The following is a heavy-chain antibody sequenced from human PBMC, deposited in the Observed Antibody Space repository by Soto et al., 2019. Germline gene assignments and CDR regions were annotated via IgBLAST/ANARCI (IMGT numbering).Heavy chain of an antibody. J-gene: IGHJ4*02. CDR3: ASPRYCSGGSCFDY. Sequence: QVQLQQWGAGLLKPSETLSLTCAVYGGSFSGYYWSWIRQPPGKGLEWIGEINHSGSTNYNPSLKSRVTMSVDTSKNQFSLKLSSVTAADTAVYYCASPRYCSGGSCFDYWGQGTLVTVSS. V-gene: IGHV4-34*01. D-gene: IGHD2-15*01. CDR1: GGSFSGYY. CDR2: INHSGST.